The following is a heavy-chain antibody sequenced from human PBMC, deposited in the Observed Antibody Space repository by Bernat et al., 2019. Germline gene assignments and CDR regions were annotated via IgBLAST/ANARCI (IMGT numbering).Heavy chain of an antibody. D-gene: IGHD6-6*01. Sequence: EVQLVESGGGLVQPGGSLRLSCAASGFTFSSYWMHWVRQAPGKGLEWVSYISSSGSTIYYADSVKGRFTISRDNAKNSLYLQMNSLRAEDTAVYYCARSIAAPYFDYWGQGTLVTVSS. CDR3: ARSIAAPYFDY. V-gene: IGHV3-48*04. CDR1: GFTFSSYW. CDR2: ISSSGSTI. J-gene: IGHJ4*02.